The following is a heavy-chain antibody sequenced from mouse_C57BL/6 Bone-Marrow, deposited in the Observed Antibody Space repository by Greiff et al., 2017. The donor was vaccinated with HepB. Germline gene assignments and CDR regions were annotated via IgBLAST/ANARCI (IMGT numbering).Heavy chain of an antibody. CDR3: ARGATGVAHFDY. V-gene: IGHV1-69*01. J-gene: IGHJ2*01. CDR2: IDPSDSYT. CDR1: GYTFTSYW. Sequence: QVQLQQPGAELVMPGASVKLSCKASGYTFTSYWMHWVKQRPGQGLEWIGEIDPSDSYTNYNQKFKGKSTLTVDKSSSTAYMQRSSLTSEDSAVYYRARGATGVAHFDYWGQGTTLTVSS. D-gene: IGHD1-1*01.